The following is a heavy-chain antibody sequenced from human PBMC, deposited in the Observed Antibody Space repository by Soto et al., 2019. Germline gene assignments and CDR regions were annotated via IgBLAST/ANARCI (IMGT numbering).Heavy chain of an antibody. CDR2: INPNSGGT. CDR3: ARDGRLAAAGTGFDY. D-gene: IGHD6-13*01. V-gene: IGHV1-2*04. J-gene: IGHJ4*02. Sequence: GASVKVSCKASGYTFTGYYMHWVRQAPGQGLEWMGWINPNSGGTNYAQKFQGWVTMTRDTPISTAHMELSRLRSDDTAVYYCARDGRLAAAGTGFDYWGQGTLVTVSS. CDR1: GYTFTGYY.